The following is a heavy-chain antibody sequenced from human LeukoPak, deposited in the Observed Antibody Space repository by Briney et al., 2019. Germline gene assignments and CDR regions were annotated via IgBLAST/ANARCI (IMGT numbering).Heavy chain of an antibody. CDR1: EFSVGSNY. CDR2: IYSGGST. D-gene: IGHD2-15*01. CDR3: ARVIGYCSGGRCYRNYYYYYMDV. J-gene: IGHJ6*03. V-gene: IGHV3-66*01. Sequence: GGSLRLSCAASEFSVGSNYMTWVRQAPGKGLEWVSLIYSGGSTYYADSVKGRFTISRDNSKNTLYLQMNSLRAEDTAVYYCARVIGYCSGGRCYRNYYYYYMDVWGKGTTVTISS.